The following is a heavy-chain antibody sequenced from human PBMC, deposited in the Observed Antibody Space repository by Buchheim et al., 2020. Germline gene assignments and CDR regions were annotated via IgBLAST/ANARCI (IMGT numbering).Heavy chain of an antibody. CDR3: ARVGGVLDY. CDR1: GFTFSSYG. D-gene: IGHD3-16*01. V-gene: IGHV3-33*01. Sequence: QVQLVESGGGVVQPGRSLRLSCAASGFTFSSYGMHWVRQAPGKGLEWVAVIWYDGSNKYYADSVKGRFTITRDNSKNTPYLQMNSRRAEDTAVYYWARVGGVLDYWGQGTL. CDR2: IWYDGSNK. J-gene: IGHJ4*02.